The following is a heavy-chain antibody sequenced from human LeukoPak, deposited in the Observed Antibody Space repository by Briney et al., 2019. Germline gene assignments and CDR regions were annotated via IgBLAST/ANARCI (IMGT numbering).Heavy chain of an antibody. D-gene: IGHD3-3*02. CDR3: ARHVWSGYYNYFDY. J-gene: IGHJ4*02. V-gene: IGHV4-30-2*01. CDR1: GGSISSGGYS. CDR2: IYHSGST. Sequence: PSETLSLTCAVSGGSISSGGYSWSWIRQPPGKGLEWIGYIYHSGSTYYNPSLKSRVTISVDRSKNQFSLKLSSVTAADTAVYYCARHVWSGYYNYFDYWGQGTLVTVSS.